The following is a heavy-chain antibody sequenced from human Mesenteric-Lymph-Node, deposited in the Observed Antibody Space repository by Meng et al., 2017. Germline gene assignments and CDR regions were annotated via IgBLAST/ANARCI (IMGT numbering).Heavy chain of an antibody. J-gene: IGHJ5*02. Sequence: GESLKISCAASGFTFDDYAMHWVRQAPGKGLVWVSRINSDGSSTSYADSVKGRFTISRDNAKNTLYLQMNSLRAEDTAVYYCARVLVGATISGGYDPCDQASLTVSS. CDR2: INSDGSST. CDR1: GFTFDDYA. CDR3: ARVLVGATISGGYDP. V-gene: IGHV3-74*01. D-gene: IGHD1-26*01.